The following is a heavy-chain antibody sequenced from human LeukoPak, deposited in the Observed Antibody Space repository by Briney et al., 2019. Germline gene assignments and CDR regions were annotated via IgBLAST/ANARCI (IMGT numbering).Heavy chain of an antibody. V-gene: IGHV3-43*02. Sequence: GGSLRLSCAASGFTFDDYAMHWVRQAPGKGLEWVSLISGDGRSTYFVGSVKGRFTISRDNSKNSLYLQMNSLRTEDTALYYCAKVYRYYDSSCQHWGQGTLVTVSS. J-gene: IGHJ1*01. CDR3: AKVYRYYDSSCQH. CDR2: ISGDGRST. CDR1: GFTFDDYA. D-gene: IGHD3-22*01.